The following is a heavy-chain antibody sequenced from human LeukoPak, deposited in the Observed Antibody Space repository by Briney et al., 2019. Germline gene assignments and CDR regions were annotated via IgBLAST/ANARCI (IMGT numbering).Heavy chain of an antibody. D-gene: IGHD1-1*01. CDR1: GYTLTELS. V-gene: IGHV1-24*01. Sequence: ASVKVSCKVSGYTLTELSMHWVRQAPGKGLEWMGGFDPEDGETIYAQKFQGRDTMTEDTSTDTAYMELSSLRSEDTAVYYCATRYGINYYYMDVWGKGTTVTVSS. CDR2: FDPEDGET. J-gene: IGHJ6*03. CDR3: ATRYGINYYYMDV.